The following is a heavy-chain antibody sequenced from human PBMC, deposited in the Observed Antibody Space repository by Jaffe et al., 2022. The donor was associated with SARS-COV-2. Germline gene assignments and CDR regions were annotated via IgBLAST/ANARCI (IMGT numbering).Heavy chain of an antibody. CDR2: ISYDGSNK. CDR1: GFTFSSYA. D-gene: IGHD2-2*01. CDR3: AREGSYKLVLFDY. V-gene: IGHV3-30*04. Sequence: QVQLVESGGGVVQPGRSLRLSCAASGFTFSSYAMHWVRQAPGKGLEWVAVISYDGSNKYYADSVKGRFTISRDNSKNTLYLQMNSLRAEDTAVYYCAREGSYKLVLFDYWGQGTLVTVSS. J-gene: IGHJ4*02.